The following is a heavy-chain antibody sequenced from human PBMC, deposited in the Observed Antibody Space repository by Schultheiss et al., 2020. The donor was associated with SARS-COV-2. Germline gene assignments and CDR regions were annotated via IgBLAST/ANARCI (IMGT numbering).Heavy chain of an antibody. CDR2: GSKSGIT. Sequence: SETLSLTCTVSGGSISSSSYYWGWIRQPPGKGLEWIGTGSKSGITHYNPSLKSRVTISVDTSKNQFSLKLSSVTAADTAVYYCATSKGTYCSSTSCYFPRYFDYWGQGTLVTVSS. D-gene: IGHD2-2*01. CDR1: GGSISSSSYY. V-gene: IGHV4-39*01. J-gene: IGHJ4*02. CDR3: ATSKGTYCSSTSCYFPRYFDY.